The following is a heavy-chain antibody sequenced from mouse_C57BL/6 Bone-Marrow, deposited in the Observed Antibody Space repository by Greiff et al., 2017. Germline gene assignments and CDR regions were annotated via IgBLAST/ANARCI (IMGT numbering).Heavy chain of an antibody. D-gene: IGHD2-3*01. V-gene: IGHV14-3*01. CDR2: IDPANGNT. CDR1: GFNIKNTY. Sequence: EVQLQESVAELVRPGASVKLSCTASGFNIKNTYMHWVKQRPEQGLEWIGRIDPANGNTKYAPKFQGKATITADTSSNTAYLPLSSLTSEDTAIYYCARAHFYDGYYGYFDYWGQGTTLTVSS. CDR3: ARAHFYDGYYGYFDY. J-gene: IGHJ2*01.